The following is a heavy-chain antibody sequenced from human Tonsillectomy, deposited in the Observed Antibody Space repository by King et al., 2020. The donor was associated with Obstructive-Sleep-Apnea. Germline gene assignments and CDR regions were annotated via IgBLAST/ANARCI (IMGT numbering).Heavy chain of an antibody. J-gene: IGHJ1*01. V-gene: IGHV3-30*04. CDR3: ARDTKIRGGYYGGDEYFQH. CDR2: VSYDGSNK. D-gene: IGHD3-22*01. CDR1: GFTFSDYA. Sequence: VQLVESGGGVVQPGRSLRLSCAASGFTFSDYAMHWVRQAPGKGLEWVALVSYDGSNKYYTDSVKGRFTISRDNSKNRLYLQMHRLRAEDTALYYCARDTKIRGGYYGGDEYFQHWGHGTLASVSS.